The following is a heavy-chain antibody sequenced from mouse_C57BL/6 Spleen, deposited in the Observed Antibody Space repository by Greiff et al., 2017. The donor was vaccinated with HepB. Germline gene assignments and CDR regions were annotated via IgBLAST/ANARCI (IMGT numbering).Heavy chain of an antibody. Sequence: QVQLQQSGAELVRPGTSVKLSCKASGYTFTSYWMHWVKQRPGQGLEWIGVIDPSDSYTNYNQKFKGKATLTVDTSSSTAYMQLSSLTSEDSAVYCCARRIYPPDAMDYWGQGTSVTVSS. CDR3: ARRIYPPDAMDY. D-gene: IGHD2-3*01. J-gene: IGHJ4*01. V-gene: IGHV1-59*01. CDR1: GYTFTSYW. CDR2: IDPSDSYT.